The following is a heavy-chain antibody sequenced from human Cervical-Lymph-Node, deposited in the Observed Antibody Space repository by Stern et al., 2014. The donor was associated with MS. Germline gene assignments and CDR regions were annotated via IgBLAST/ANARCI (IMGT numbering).Heavy chain of an antibody. Sequence: QVQLGQSGPEVKKPGSSVKVSCKASGGTFSGFGMNWVRPAPGHGIEWLGGIIPMFGPANYAQQFQNRVTITADASTSTAYMELHSLRSEDTAVYYCAKDDHQRTSTSVGFFYYALDVWGQGTTVTVSS. CDR3: AKDDHQRTSTSVGFFYYALDV. V-gene: IGHV1-69*01. CDR1: GGTFSGFG. J-gene: IGHJ6*02. D-gene: IGHD1-26*01. CDR2: IIPMFGPA.